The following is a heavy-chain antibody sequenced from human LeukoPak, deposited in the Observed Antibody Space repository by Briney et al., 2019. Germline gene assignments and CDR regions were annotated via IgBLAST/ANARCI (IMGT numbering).Heavy chain of an antibody. D-gene: IGHD1-26*01. Sequence: PGESLKISCKGSGYNFTNYWIGWVRQMPGKGLEWMGIIYPDDSDTRYGPSFEGQVTISADKSITTTYLQWSSLKASDTAMYYCARSGGNYYSIWGQGTMVTVSS. V-gene: IGHV5-51*01. CDR2: IYPDDSDT. CDR1: GYNFTNYW. CDR3: ARSGGNYYSI. J-gene: IGHJ3*02.